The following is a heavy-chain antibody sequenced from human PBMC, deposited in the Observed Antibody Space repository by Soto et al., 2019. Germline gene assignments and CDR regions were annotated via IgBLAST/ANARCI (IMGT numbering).Heavy chain of an antibody. J-gene: IGHJ6*02. CDR3: ASVLGYCISTSCRNGDYTNYYYYGMDV. CDR1: GGTFSSYA. CDR2: IIPIFGTA. Sequence: QVQLVQSGAEVKKPGSSVKVSCKASGGTFSSYAISWVRQAPGQGLEWMGGIIPIFGTANYAQKFQGRVTITADESTSTAYMELSSLRSEDTAVYYCASVLGYCISTSCRNGDYTNYYYYGMDVWGQGTTVTVSS. V-gene: IGHV1-69*12. D-gene: IGHD2-2*01.